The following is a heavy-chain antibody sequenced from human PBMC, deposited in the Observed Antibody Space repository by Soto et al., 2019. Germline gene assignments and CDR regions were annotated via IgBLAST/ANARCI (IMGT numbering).Heavy chain of an antibody. D-gene: IGHD3-10*01. CDR1: GGTFSSYA. Sequence: QVQLVQSGAEVKKPGSSVKVSCKASGGTFSSYAISWVRQAPGQGLEWMGGIIPIFGTANYAQKFQGRVTITADESTSTDYMELSSLRAEDTAVYYCARAMRPDRVLLWSWFDPWGQGTLVTVSS. CDR3: ARAMRPDRVLLWSWFDP. CDR2: IIPIFGTA. J-gene: IGHJ5*02. V-gene: IGHV1-69*01.